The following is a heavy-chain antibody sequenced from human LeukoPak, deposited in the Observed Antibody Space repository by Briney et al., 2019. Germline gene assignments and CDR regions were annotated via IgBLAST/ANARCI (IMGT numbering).Heavy chain of an antibody. CDR2: INGDGSTT. D-gene: IGHD2-21*01. V-gene: IGHV3-74*01. J-gene: IGHJ5*01. CDR1: GFTFSTYW. Sequence: GGSLRLSCAASGFTFSTYWMHWVRQAPGKELVWVSRINGDGSTTDYADSVKGRFTISRDNAKNTLYLQMNSLRAEDTAVYYCAKDPETYSSRWFDSWGQGTLVTVSS. CDR3: AKDPETYSSRWFDS.